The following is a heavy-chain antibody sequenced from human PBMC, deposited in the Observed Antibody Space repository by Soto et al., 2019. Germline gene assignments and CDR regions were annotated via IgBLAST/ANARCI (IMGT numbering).Heavy chain of an antibody. V-gene: IGHV4-31*03. D-gene: IGHD1-1*01. CDR3: AIVRGGVERGYWCDP. CDR2: IYHSGST. J-gene: IGHJ5*02. CDR1: GCSISSGGYY. Sequence: QVQLQESGPGLVKPSQTLSLTCTVSGCSISSGGYYWSWIRQHPGKGLEWIGYIYHSGSTYYNPSLQSRVTISVDTSKNQFCLTLSSVTAADTAVYYCAIVRGGVERGYWCDPWGQGSLVTGSS.